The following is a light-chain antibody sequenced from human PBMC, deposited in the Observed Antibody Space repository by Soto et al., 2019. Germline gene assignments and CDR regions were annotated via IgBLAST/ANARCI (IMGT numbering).Light chain of an antibody. V-gene: IGKV3-20*01. Sequence: ETALTQSQGTLSLSPGERATLSCRASHIVSINYLAWYQQKPGQAPRLLIYGASSRATGIPDRFSGSGSGTDFTLTISRLEPEDYAVYYCQQYGNSPLTFGGGNKVDIK. CDR3: QQYGNSPLT. J-gene: IGKJ4*01. CDR2: GAS. CDR1: HIVSINY.